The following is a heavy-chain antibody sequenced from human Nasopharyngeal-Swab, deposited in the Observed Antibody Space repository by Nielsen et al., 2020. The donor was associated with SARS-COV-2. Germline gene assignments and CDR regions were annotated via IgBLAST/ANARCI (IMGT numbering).Heavy chain of an antibody. J-gene: IGHJ5*02. CDR1: GFSLNTTGVG. D-gene: IGHD2-15*01. CDR3: AHRFCSGGKCYSTDWFDP. V-gene: IGHV2-5*02. Sequence: SGPTLVKPTQTLTLTCTFSGFSLNTTGVGVGCIRQPPGKALEWLALIYWDNSKRYNPSLKSRLAITKDTSKNQVVLTMTNMDPVDTATYYCAHRFCSGGKCYSTDWFDPWGQGTLVTVSS. CDR2: IYWDNSK.